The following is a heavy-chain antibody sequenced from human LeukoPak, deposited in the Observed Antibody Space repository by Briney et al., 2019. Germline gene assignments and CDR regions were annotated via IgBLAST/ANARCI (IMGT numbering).Heavy chain of an antibody. V-gene: IGHV4-39*01. Sequence: SETLSLTCTVSGGSISSSSYYWGWNRQPPGKGLEWIGSIYYSGSTYYNPSLKSRVTISVDTSKNQFSLKLSSVTAADTAVYYCARLDGDYYFDYWGQGTLVTVSS. CDR1: GGSISSSSYY. J-gene: IGHJ4*02. CDR2: IYYSGST. CDR3: ARLDGDYYFDY. D-gene: IGHD4-17*01.